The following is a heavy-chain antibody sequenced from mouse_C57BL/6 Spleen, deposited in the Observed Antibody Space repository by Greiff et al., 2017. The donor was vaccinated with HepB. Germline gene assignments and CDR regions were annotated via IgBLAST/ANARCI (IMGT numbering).Heavy chain of an antibody. V-gene: IGHV1-80*01. CDR1: GYAFSSYW. CDR3: ARAYGSSYSWFAY. Sequence: QVQLKQSGAELVKPGASVKISCKASGYAFSSYWMNWVKQRPGKGLEWIGQIYPGDGDTNYNGKFKGKATLTADKSSSTAYMQLSSLTSEDSAVYFCARAYGSSYSWFAYWGQGTLVTVSA. D-gene: IGHD1-1*01. CDR2: IYPGDGDT. J-gene: IGHJ3*01.